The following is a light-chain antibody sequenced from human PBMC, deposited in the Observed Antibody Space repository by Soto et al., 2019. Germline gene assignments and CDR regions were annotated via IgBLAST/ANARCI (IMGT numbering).Light chain of an antibody. V-gene: IGKV1-9*01. CDR3: QQLNSYPRT. J-gene: IGKJ1*01. CDR1: QGISSY. CDR2: AAS. Sequence: IQLTQSPSSLSASVGDRVTITCRASQGISSYLAWYQQKPGKAPKLLIYAASTLQSGVPSRFSCSGSGTDFTLTISSLQPEDFATYYCQQLNSYPRTFGQGTKVDIK.